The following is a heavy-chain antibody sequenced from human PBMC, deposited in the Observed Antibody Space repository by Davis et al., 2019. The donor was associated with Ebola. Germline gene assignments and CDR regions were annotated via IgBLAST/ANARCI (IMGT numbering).Heavy chain of an antibody. Sequence: GESLKISCAASGFTFRSYAMTWVRQAPGKGLEWVSAISGSGGTTYYAGSVKGRFTVSRDNSKKTMYLQMNSLRAEDTAVYYCAKSGLSFGVVKYHYGMDVWGKGTTVTVSS. J-gene: IGHJ6*04. CDR3: AKSGLSFGVVKYHYGMDV. V-gene: IGHV3-23*01. CDR2: ISGSGGTT. D-gene: IGHD3-3*01. CDR1: GFTFRSYA.